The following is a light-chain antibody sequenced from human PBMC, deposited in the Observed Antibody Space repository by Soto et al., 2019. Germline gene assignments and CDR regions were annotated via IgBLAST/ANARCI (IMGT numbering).Light chain of an antibody. J-gene: IGKJ1*01. CDR3: QKYGSSPET. CDR2: GAS. CDR1: QSVSSSY. V-gene: IGKV3-20*01. Sequence: EIVMTQSPATLSVSPGEIATLSCSASQSVSSSYLAWYQQKPGQAPRLLIYGASSRATGIPDRFSGSGSGTDFTLTISRLEPEDFAVYYCQKYGSSPETFGQGTKVDIK.